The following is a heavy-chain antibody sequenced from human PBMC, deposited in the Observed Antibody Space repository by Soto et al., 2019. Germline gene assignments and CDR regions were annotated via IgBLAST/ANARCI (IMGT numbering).Heavy chain of an antibody. V-gene: IGHV1-18*01. J-gene: IGHJ4*02. Sequence: WASVKVSCKASGYTFTSYGISWVRQAPGQGLEWMGWISAYNGNTNYAQKLQGRVTMTTDTSTSTAYMELRSLRSDDTAVYYCARGIYYDSSGYFTHFDYWGQGTLVTVSS. CDR2: ISAYNGNT. D-gene: IGHD3-22*01. CDR3: ARGIYYDSSGYFTHFDY. CDR1: GYTFTSYG.